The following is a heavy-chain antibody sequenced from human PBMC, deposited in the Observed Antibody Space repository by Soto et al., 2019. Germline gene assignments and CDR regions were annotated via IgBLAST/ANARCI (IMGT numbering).Heavy chain of an antibody. CDR2: ISGSGGAS. J-gene: IGHJ1*01. Sequence: PVGSLRLSCAASGFTFSSYSMSWVRQAPGKGLEWVSAISGSGGASYYADSVKGRFTISRDNSKNTVYLQMNSLRAEDTAVYFCANAYCSSTSCRAEYLQHWGPDTLVTVSS. CDR1: GFTFSSYS. D-gene: IGHD2-2*01. V-gene: IGHV3-23*01. CDR3: ANAYCSSTSCRAEYLQH.